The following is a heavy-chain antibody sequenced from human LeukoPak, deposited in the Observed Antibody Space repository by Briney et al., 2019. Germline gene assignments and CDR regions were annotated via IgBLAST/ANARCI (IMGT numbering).Heavy chain of an antibody. CDR3: ARDQWGPDGL. CDR1: GYTFTDYH. V-gene: IGHV1-46*01. CDR2: TYPVGDFT. J-gene: IGHJ3*01. Sequence: ASVKVSCKSSGYTFTDYHIHWVRQAPGQGLEWMGITYPVGDFTNSAQKFQGRVTMTSDTPTNTFYMELSGLRFDDTAVFYCARDQWGPDGLWGQGTMVTVSS. D-gene: IGHD5-24*01.